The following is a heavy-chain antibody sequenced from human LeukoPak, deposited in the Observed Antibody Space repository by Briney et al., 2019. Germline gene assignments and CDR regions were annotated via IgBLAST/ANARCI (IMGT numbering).Heavy chain of an antibody. V-gene: IGHV1-2*02. J-gene: IGHJ4*02. CDR1: GYTFTDYY. D-gene: IGHD3-22*01. CDR3: ARDRLPYYYDSSGYQTRASGY. Sequence: ASVKVSCKASGYTFTDYYMHWLRQARGQGLEWMGWIIPNNGGTNYAPKFQGRVTMTRDTSISTAYMELSRLRSDDTAVYYCARDRLPYYYDSSGYQTRASGYWGQGTLVTVSS. CDR2: IIPNNGGT.